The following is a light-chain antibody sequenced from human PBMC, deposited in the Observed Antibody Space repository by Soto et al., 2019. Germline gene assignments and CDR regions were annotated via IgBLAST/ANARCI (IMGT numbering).Light chain of an antibody. Sequence: DIQMTQSPSSLSASVGDRVTITCRASQSISTYVSWYQQKPGKAPKLLIYAAFSLQRGVPSRFSGSGSGTDFTITISSLQPEDFANYYCQQYYSGRSFGRGTRVEI. J-gene: IGKJ1*01. CDR3: QQYYSGRS. CDR2: AAF. CDR1: QSISTY. V-gene: IGKV1-39*01.